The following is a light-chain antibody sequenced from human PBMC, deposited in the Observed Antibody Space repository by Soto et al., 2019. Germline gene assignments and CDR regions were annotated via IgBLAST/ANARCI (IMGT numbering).Light chain of an antibody. CDR3: QEYGSSPVT. J-gene: IGKJ2*01. CDR1: PSVSSSY. CDR2: GAS. V-gene: IGKV3-20*01. Sequence: EIVLTQSPGTLSLSPGERATLSCRASPSVSSSYLAWYQQKPGQAPRLLIYGASSRATGIPDRFSGSGSGTDVTLTISRLEPEDFAVYYCQEYGSSPVTFGQGTKLEIK.